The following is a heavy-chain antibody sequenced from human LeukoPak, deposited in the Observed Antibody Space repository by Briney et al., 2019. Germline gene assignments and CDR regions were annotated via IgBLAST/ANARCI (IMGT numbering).Heavy chain of an antibody. J-gene: IGHJ4*02. Sequence: PSETLSLTCTVSGGSISSYYWSWIRQPPGKGLEWIGYIYYSGSTNYNPSLKSRVTISVDTSKNQFSLKLSSVTAADTAVYYCARDPPFDYWGQGTLVTVSS. V-gene: IGHV4-59*12. CDR3: ARDPPFDY. CDR2: IYYSGST. CDR1: GGSISSYY.